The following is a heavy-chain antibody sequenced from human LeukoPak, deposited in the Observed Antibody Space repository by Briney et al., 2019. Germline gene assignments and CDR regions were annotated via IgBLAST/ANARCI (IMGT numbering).Heavy chain of an antibody. D-gene: IGHD1-1*01. Sequence: PGGSLRLSCAASGFTFDDYGMSWVRQAPGKGLEWVSGINWNGGRTGYVDSVKGRFTISRDNAKNSLYLQMNSLRAEDTAVYYCARDDGGLERRTAPSLADYWGQGTLVTVSS. CDR2: INWNGGRT. CDR1: GFTFDDYG. CDR3: ARDDGGLERRTAPSLADY. V-gene: IGHV3-20*04. J-gene: IGHJ4*02.